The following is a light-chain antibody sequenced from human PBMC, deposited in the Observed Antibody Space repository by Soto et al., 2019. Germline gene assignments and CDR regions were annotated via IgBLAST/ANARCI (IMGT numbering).Light chain of an antibody. CDR3: QQYGSSPT. Sequence: EIVLTQSPGTLSLSPGDRATLSCRASQSVSSSYLAWYQQKPGQAPRLLIYGASSRATGIPDRFSGSGSGTDFTLTISRLEPEEFAVYYCQQYGSSPTFGQGTKVEIK. J-gene: IGKJ1*01. V-gene: IGKV3-20*01. CDR1: QSVSSSY. CDR2: GAS.